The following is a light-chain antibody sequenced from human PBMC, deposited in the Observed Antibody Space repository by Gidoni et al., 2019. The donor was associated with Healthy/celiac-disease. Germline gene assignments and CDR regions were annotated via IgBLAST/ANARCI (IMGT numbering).Light chain of an antibody. Sequence: DIHIPHSPSSLSASVGDRVTITCRASQSITSYLNWYQQKPGKAPKLLIYAASSLQSGVPSRFSGSGSGTDFTLTISSLQPEDFATYYCQQSYSTPPWTFGQGTKVEIK. V-gene: IGKV1-39*01. CDR3: QQSYSTPPWT. CDR2: AAS. CDR1: QSITSY. J-gene: IGKJ1*01.